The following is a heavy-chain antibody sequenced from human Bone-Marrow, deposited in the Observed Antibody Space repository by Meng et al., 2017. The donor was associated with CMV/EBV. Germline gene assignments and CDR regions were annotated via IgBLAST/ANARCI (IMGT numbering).Heavy chain of an antibody. CDR3: ARDPPYYDFWSGPILPGYGMDG. V-gene: IGHV1-18*01. D-gene: IGHD3-3*01. Sequence: ASVKVSCKASGYTFTSYGISWVRQAPGQGLEWMGWISAYNGNTNYAQKLQGRVTMTTDTSTSTAYMELRSLRSDDTAVYYCARDPPYYDFWSGPILPGYGMDGWGQGTTVTVSS. CDR1: GYTFTSYG. CDR2: ISAYNGNT. J-gene: IGHJ6*02.